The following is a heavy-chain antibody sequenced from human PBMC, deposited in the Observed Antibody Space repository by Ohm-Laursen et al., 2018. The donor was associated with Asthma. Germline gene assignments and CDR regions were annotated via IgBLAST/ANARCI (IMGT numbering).Heavy chain of an antibody. V-gene: IGHV1-18*04. CDR3: ARTLNWYFDL. Sequence: GATVKISCKASGYAFTSYGITWVRQAPGQGLEWMGWISAYNGNTNYAQKLQGRVTMTTDTSTSTAYMELRSLRSDDTAVYYCARTLNWYFDLWGRGTLVTLSS. J-gene: IGHJ2*01. CDR1: GYAFTSYG. CDR2: ISAYNGNT.